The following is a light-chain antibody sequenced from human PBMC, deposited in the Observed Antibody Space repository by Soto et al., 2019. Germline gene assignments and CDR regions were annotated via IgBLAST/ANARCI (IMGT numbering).Light chain of an antibody. Sequence: EFVLTQSPATLSLYQGERATLSCRASHSVSSYLAWYQQKACPAPRLLIYAATKRAIGIPARFSGSGSGTDFTLTISSLAPEDFAVYYCQQRSNRPKTFGQGTKV. J-gene: IGKJ1*01. V-gene: IGKV3-11*01. CDR3: QQRSNRPKT. CDR1: HSVSSY. CDR2: AAT.